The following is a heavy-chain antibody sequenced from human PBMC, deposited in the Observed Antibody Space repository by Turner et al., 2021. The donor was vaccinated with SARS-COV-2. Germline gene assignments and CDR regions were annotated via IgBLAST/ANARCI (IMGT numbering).Heavy chain of an antibody. CDR2: IYYSGST. Sequence: QLQLQEPGPGLVKPSETLSLTCTVSGGSSSSSSYYWGWIRQPPGKGLEWIGSIYYSGSTYYNPSLKSRVTISVDTSKNQFSLKLNSVTAADTAVYYCASPGGNSGWFFAYDIWGQGTMVTVSS. V-gene: IGHV4-39*01. CDR3: ASPGGNSGWFFAYDI. J-gene: IGHJ3*02. CDR1: GGSSSSSSYY. D-gene: IGHD6-19*01.